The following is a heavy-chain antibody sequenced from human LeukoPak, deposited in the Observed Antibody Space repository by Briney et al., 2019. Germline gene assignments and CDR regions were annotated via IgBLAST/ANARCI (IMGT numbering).Heavy chain of an antibody. CDR1: GFTFSSYG. J-gene: IGHJ4*02. CDR3: ARVGRGDTYGYVDY. V-gene: IGHV3-48*01. Sequence: GGSLRLSCAASGFTFSSYGMNWVRQAPGKGLEWVSYISSSSSTIYYADSVKGRFTISRDNSKNMLFLQMNSLRAEDTAVYYCARVGRGDTYGYVDYWGQGTLVTVSS. D-gene: IGHD5-18*01. CDR2: ISSSSSTI.